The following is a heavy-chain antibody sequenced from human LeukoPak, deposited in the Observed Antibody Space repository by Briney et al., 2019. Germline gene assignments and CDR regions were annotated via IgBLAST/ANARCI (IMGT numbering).Heavy chain of an antibody. J-gene: IGHJ4*02. CDR2: IYWDDDK. D-gene: IGHD6-19*01. Sequence: SGPTLVNPTQTLTLTCTFSGFSPSTSGVGVGWIRQPPVKALEWLALIYWDDDKRYSPSLKSRLTITKDTSKNQVVLTMTNMDPVDTATYYCAHMRESGWYLDYFDYWGQGTLVTVSS. V-gene: IGHV2-5*02. CDR3: AHMRESGWYLDYFDY. CDR1: GFSPSTSGVG.